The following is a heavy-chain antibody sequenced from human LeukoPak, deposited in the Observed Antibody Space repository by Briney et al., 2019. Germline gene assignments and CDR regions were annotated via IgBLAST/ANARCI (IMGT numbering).Heavy chain of an antibody. V-gene: IGHV4-31*03. CDR2: IYYSGST. CDR1: GGSISSGGYY. D-gene: IGHD1-1*01. Sequence: PSETLSLTCTVSGGSISSGGYYWSWIRQHPGKGLEWIGYIYYSGSTYYNPSLKSRVTISVDTSKNQFSLKLSSVTAADTAVYYCAREVRRYFDYWGQGTLVTVSS. CDR3: AREVRRYFDY. J-gene: IGHJ4*02.